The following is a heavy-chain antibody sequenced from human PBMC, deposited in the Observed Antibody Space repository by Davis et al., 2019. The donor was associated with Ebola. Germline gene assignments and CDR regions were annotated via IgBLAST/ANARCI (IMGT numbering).Heavy chain of an antibody. J-gene: IGHJ5*02. V-gene: IGHV5-51*01. CDR2: IYPDDSDT. CDR1: GYSFTSYW. D-gene: IGHD6-6*01. Sequence: GESLKISCKGSGYSFTSYWIGWVRQMPGKGLEWMGIIYPDDSDTRYSPSFQGQVTISADKSINTAYLQWSTLKASDTAMYYCARQEGSSSSDWFDPWGQGTLVTVSS. CDR3: ARQEGSSSSDWFDP.